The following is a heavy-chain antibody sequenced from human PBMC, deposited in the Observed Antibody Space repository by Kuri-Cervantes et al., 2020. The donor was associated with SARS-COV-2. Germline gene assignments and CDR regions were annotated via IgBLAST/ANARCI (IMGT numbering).Heavy chain of an antibody. V-gene: IGHV4-59*12. D-gene: IGHD6-19*01. J-gene: IGHJ4*02. CDR1: GGFISSYY. CDR3: ARLRGAVAEGFGY. CDR2: SYYSGST. Sequence: ESLKISCTVSGGFISSYYWSWIRQPPGKGLEWIGYSYYSGSTNYNPSLKSRVTTSVDTSKNQFSLKLSSVTAADTAVYYCARLRGAVAEGFGYWGQGTLVTVSS.